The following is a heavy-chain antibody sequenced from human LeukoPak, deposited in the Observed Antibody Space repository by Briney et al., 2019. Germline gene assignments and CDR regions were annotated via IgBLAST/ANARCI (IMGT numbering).Heavy chain of an antibody. CDR1: GFTFSDYY. D-gene: IGHD4-23*01. Sequence: GGSLRLSCAASGFTFSDYYMDWVRQAPGKGLEWVGRIRNKANSYTTEYAASVKGRFTISRDDSKKSLYLQMNSLRAEDTAVYYCARVFPGGKNYYGMDVWGQGTTVIVSS. CDR3: ARVFPGGKNYYGMDV. CDR2: IRNKANSYTT. J-gene: IGHJ6*02. V-gene: IGHV3-72*01.